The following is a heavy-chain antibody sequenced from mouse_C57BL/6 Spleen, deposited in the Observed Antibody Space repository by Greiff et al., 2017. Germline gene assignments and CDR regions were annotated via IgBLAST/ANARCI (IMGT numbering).Heavy chain of an antibody. Sequence: QVHVKQSGAELVRPGASVTLSCKASGYTFTDYEMHWVKQTPVHGLEWIGAIDPETGGTAYNQKFKGKAILTADKSSSTAYMELRSLTSEDSAVYYCIRYHNYGSGWDYWGQGTTLTVSS. J-gene: IGHJ2*01. CDR2: IDPETGGT. CDR1: GYTFTDYE. D-gene: IGHD1-1*01. V-gene: IGHV1-15*01. CDR3: IRYHNYGSGWDY.